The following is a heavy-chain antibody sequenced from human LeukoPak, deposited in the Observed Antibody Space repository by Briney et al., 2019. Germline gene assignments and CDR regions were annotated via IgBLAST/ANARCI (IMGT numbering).Heavy chain of an antibody. CDR2: IYATGST. V-gene: IGHV4-4*07. J-gene: IGHJ4*02. CDR1: GGSISSYD. D-gene: IGHD2-15*01. Sequence: SETLSLTCTVSGGSISSYDWSWIRQPAGKGLEWIGQIYATGSTNYNPSLKSRVTMSVGTSKNQFSLELTSVTAADTAVYYCAREGGCSGGSCYSGPFDYWGPGNPGHRLL. CDR3: AREGGCSGGSCYSGPFDY.